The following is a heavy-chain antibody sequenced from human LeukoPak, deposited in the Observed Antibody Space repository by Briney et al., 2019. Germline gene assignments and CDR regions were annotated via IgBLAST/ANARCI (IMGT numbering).Heavy chain of an antibody. CDR2: ISSSSSTI. V-gene: IGHV3-48*04. CDR1: GFTFSSYS. J-gene: IGHJ4*02. Sequence: GGALRLSCAASGFTFSSYSMNGVGPAPGKGREGISYISSSSSTIYYADSVKGRFTISRDNAKNSLYLQMNSLRAEDTAVYYCATSGSYFRYYFDPWGQGTLVTVSS. CDR3: ATSGSYFRYYFDP. D-gene: IGHD1-26*01.